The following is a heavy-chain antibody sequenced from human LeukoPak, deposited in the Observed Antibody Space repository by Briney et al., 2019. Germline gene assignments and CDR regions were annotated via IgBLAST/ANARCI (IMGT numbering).Heavy chain of an antibody. CDR1: GFSFSNYA. J-gene: IGHJ6*03. V-gene: IGHV3-23*01. D-gene: IGHD3-3*01. CDR2: ISGSGGRT. Sequence: RSGGSLRLSCAASGFSFSNYAMNWVRQAPGKGLEWVSGISGSGGRTYYADSVKGRFSISRDNSKNTLYLQMNSLRAEDTAVYYCARDMFPGSSGEVIKNMDIWGKGTTVTVSS. CDR3: ARDMFPGSSGEVIKNMDI.